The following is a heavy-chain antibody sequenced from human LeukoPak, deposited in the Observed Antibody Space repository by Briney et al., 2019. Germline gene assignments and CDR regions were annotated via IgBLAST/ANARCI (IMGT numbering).Heavy chain of an antibody. CDR3: ARDYKGGFDY. Sequence: GGSLRLSCAASGFTFSSYSMNWVRQAPGKGLEWVSSISSSSVDINHADSVKGRFTISRDNAKNSLYLQMNSLRAEHTAVYYCARDYKGGFDYWGQGTLVTVSS. CDR1: GFTFSSYS. D-gene: IGHD3-16*01. V-gene: IGHV3-21*01. CDR2: ISSSSVDI. J-gene: IGHJ4*02.